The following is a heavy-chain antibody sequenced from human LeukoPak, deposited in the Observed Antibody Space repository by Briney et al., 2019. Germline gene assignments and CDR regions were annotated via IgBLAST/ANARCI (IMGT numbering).Heavy chain of an antibody. CDR3: ARHGNNWFVDY. V-gene: IGHV4-59*01. CDR2: IYYSGST. Sequence: PSGTLSLTCTVSGGSINSYYWNWIRQPPGKGLEWIGYIYYSGSTNYNPSLKSRVTISIDTSKKQFSLKLSSVTAADTAVYYCARHGNNWFVDYWGQGTLVTVSP. D-gene: IGHD1-1*01. J-gene: IGHJ4*02. CDR1: GGSINSYY.